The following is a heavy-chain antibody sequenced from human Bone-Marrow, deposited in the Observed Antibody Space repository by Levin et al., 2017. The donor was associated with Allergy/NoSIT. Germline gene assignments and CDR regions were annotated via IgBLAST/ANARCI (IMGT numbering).Heavy chain of an antibody. CDR2: INNDGSGT. Sequence: PGGSLRLSCVGSGFTFSSYWIYWVRQSPGKGLIYVSRINNDGSGTTYADSVKGRFTISRDNAKNTVYLQMNSLSAEDTAAYFCARWGENHAFDICGQGTMVTVSS. D-gene: IGHD3-10*01. V-gene: IGHV3-74*01. CDR1: GFTFSSYW. J-gene: IGHJ3*02. CDR3: ARWGENHAFDI.